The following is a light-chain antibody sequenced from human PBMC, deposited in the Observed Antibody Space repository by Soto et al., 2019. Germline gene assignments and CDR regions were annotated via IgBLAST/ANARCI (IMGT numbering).Light chain of an antibody. CDR2: YAS. CDR1: QSIGRF. V-gene: IGKV1-5*01. Sequence: DIQMTQSPSTLSAYVGDRVTITCRASQSIGRFLAWYQHQPGKAPKLLIYYASTLESGVPSRFSGTGSGTEFTFTITSLQPEDFGTYYCQQCYRGWTFGQGTKVDFK. J-gene: IGKJ1*01. CDR3: QQCYRGWT.